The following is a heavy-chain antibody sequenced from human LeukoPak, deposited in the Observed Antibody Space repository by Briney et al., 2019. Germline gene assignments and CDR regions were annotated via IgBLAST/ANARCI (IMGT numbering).Heavy chain of an antibody. J-gene: IGHJ4*02. V-gene: IGHV1-18*01. D-gene: IGHD1-26*01. CDR2: ISAYNGNT. CDR3: ARDVVGATPFDY. CDR1: GYTFTSYG. Sequence: ASVKVSCKASGYTFTSYGISWVRQAPGQGLEWMGRISAYNGNTNYAQKLQGRVTMTTDTSTSTAYMELRSLRSDDTAVYYCARDVVGATPFDYWGQGTLVTVSS.